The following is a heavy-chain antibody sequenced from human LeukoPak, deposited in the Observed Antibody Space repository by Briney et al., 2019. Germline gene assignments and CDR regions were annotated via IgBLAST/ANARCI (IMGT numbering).Heavy chain of an antibody. V-gene: IGHV3-74*01. CDR1: GFTFSNER. CDR3: VKSDPPLPY. J-gene: IGHJ4*02. CDR2: INNDGSNP. Sequence: PGGSLRLSCAASGFTFSNERMHWVRQAPGKGLLWVSHINNDGSNPTYADSVMGRFTISRDNAKSTLYLHMNSLRAEDTGVYFCVKSDPPLPYWGQGTLVTVSS.